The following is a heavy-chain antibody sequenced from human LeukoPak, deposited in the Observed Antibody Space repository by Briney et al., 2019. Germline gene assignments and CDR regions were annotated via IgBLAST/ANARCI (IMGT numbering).Heavy chain of an antibody. V-gene: IGHV3-74*01. CDR3: AKEVSGSYFED. J-gene: IGHJ4*02. CDR1: GFTFSSYW. Sequence: GGSLRLSCAASGFTFSSYWMHWVRQAPGKGLVWVSRINSAGSSTAYADSVKGRFTISRDNAKNTLYLQMNSLRAEDTALYYCAKEVSGSYFEDWGQGTLVTVSS. CDR2: INSAGSST. D-gene: IGHD3-10*01.